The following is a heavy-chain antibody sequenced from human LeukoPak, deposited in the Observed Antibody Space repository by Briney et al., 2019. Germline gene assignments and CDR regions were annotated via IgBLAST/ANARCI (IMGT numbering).Heavy chain of an antibody. Sequence: QPGRSLRLSCAASGFTFSSYSMNWVRQAPGKGLEWVSYISSSSSTIYYADSVKGRFTISRDNAKNSLYLQMNSLRAEDTAVYYCARGRWGHRGGFDYWGQGTLVTVSS. D-gene: IGHD3-16*01. V-gene: IGHV3-48*01. J-gene: IGHJ4*02. CDR3: ARGRWGHRGGFDY. CDR2: ISSSSSTI. CDR1: GFTFSSYS.